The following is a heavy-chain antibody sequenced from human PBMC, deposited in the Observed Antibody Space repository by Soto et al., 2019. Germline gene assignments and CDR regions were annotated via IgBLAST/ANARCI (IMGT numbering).Heavy chain of an antibody. J-gene: IGHJ5*02. V-gene: IGHV1-18*01. Sequence: ASVKVSCKASGYTFTSYGISWVRQAPGQGLDWMGWISAYNGNTNYAQKLQGRVTMTTDTSTSTAYMELRSLRSDDTAVYYCARDFRIFGVVYEMYNWFDPWGQGTLVTVSS. CDR3: ARDFRIFGVVYEMYNWFDP. D-gene: IGHD3-3*01. CDR1: GYTFTSYG. CDR2: ISAYNGNT.